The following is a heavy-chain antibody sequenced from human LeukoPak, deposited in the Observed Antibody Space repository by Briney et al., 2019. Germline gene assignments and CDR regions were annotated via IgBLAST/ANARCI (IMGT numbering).Heavy chain of an antibody. V-gene: IGHV3-53*01. CDR1: GLTVSSNY. CDR3: AKDGPNIPLRNLHAFDI. J-gene: IGHJ3*02. D-gene: IGHD2-2*02. Sequence: PGGSLRLSCAASGLTVSSNYMSWVRQAPGKGLEWVSVIYSGSITYYSDSVKGRFTISRDNSKNTLYLQMNNLRAEDTAVYYCAKDGPNIPLRNLHAFDIWGQGTMVTVSS. CDR2: IYSGSIT.